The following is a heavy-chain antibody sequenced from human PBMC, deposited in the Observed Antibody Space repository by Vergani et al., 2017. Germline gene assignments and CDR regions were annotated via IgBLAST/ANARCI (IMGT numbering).Heavy chain of an antibody. D-gene: IGHD5-12*01. V-gene: IGHV4-34*01. CDR1: GGSFSGYY. J-gene: IGHJ6*02. CDR3: ARSLRIGYGKPVPTSGGYYGMDV. Sequence: QVQLQQWGAGLLKPSETLSLTCVVYGGSFSGYYWSWIRQPPGKGLEWIGEINHSGRTNYNPSLKSRINISVDTSKNQFSLKLSSVTAADTAVYYCARSLRIGYGKPVPTSGGYYGMDVWGQGTTVTVSS. CDR2: INHSGRT.